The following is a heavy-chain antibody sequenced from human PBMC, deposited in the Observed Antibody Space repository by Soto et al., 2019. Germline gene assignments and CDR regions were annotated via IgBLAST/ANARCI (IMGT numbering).Heavy chain of an antibody. CDR3: ARKGAAASYAHYYMDV. J-gene: IGHJ6*03. V-gene: IGHV4-61*08. D-gene: IGHD6-13*01. CDR1: GGSISSGDYY. CDR2: VYYSGNT. Sequence: SETLSLTCTVSGGSISSGDYYWSWIRQPPGKGLEWIGYVYYSGNTNYNPSLESRVTISVDTSRNRFSLNLTSATAADTAVYYCARKGAAASYAHYYMDVWGRGTAVTVSS.